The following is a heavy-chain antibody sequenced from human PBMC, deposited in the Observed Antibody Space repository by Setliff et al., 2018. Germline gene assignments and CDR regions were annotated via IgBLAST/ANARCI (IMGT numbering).Heavy chain of an antibody. Sequence: SGPTVVNPTQTLTLTCTFSGFSLSTSGMCVSWIRQPPGKALEWLARIDWDDDKYYSTSLKTRLTISKDTSKNQVVLTMTNMDPVDTATYYCARAYYDSSGYYPLVYWGQGTLVTVSS. D-gene: IGHD3-22*01. CDR1: GFSLSTSGMC. J-gene: IGHJ4*02. CDR3: ARAYYDSSGYYPLVY. CDR2: IDWDDDK. V-gene: IGHV2-70*11.